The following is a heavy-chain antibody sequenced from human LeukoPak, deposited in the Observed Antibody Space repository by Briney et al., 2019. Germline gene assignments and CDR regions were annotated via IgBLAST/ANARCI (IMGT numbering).Heavy chain of an antibody. V-gene: IGHV3-20*04. D-gene: IGHD6-6*01. J-gene: IGHJ4*02. CDR2: INWNGGST. Sequence: PGGSLRLSCAASGFTFDDYGMSWVRQAPGKGLEWVSGINWNGGSTGYADSVKGRFTISRDNAKNSLYRQMNSLRAEDTALYYCARGAYSSSIYYFDYWGQGTLVTVSS. CDR1: GFTFDDYG. CDR3: ARGAYSSSIYYFDY.